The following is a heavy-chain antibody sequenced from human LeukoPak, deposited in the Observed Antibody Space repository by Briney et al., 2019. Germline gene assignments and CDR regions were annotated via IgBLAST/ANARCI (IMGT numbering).Heavy chain of an antibody. CDR1: GFTFSSYS. CDR3: ARGGANRYYFDY. Sequence: GGSLRLSCAASGFTFSSYSMNWVRQAPGKGLEWVSSISSSSSYIYYADSVKGRFTISRDNAKNSLYLQMNSLRAEDTAVYYCARGGANRYYFDYWGQGTLVTVSS. D-gene: IGHD4/OR15-4a*01. J-gene: IGHJ4*02. CDR2: ISSSSSYI. V-gene: IGHV3-21*01.